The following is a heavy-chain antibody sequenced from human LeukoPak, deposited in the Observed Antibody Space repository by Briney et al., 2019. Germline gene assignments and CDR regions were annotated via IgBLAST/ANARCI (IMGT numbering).Heavy chain of an antibody. D-gene: IGHD3-3*01. J-gene: IGHJ4*02. V-gene: IGHV3-21*01. CDR1: GFTFSSYT. Sequence: PGGSLRLSCAASGFTFSSYTMSWVRQAPGKGLEWVSSISSSISYIYYADSVKGRFTISRDNAKNSLYLQMNSLRAEDTAVYYCARDAHYDFWSGYYSTWPLGYWGQGTLVTVSS. CDR3: ARDAHYDFWSGYYSTWPLGY. CDR2: ISSSISYI.